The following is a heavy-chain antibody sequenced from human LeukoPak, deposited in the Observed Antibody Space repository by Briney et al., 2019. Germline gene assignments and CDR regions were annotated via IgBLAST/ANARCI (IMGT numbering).Heavy chain of an antibody. J-gene: IGHJ4*02. Sequence: GGSLRLSCAASGFTFSSYGMHWVRQAPGKGLEWVAVISYDGSNRYYADSVKGRFTISRDNSKNTLYLQMNSLRAEDTAVYYCAKVSPTIPFDYWGQGTLVTVSS. CDR1: GFTFSSYG. CDR3: AKVSPTIPFDY. D-gene: IGHD5-12*01. CDR2: ISYDGSNR. V-gene: IGHV3-30*18.